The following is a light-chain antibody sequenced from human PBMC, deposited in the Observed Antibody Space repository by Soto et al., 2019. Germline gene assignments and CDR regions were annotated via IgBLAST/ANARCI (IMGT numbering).Light chain of an antibody. CDR3: QSCDSSLSGSGV. CDR2: RNT. CDR1: SSNIGAGYD. Sequence: QSALAQPPSVSGAPGQRVTISCTGSSSNIGAGYDVHWYQQLPGTAPKLLIYRNTNRPSGVPDRFSGSKSGTSASLAITGLQAEDEADYYCQSCDSSLSGSGVLGTGTRSPS. J-gene: IGLJ1*01. V-gene: IGLV1-40*01.